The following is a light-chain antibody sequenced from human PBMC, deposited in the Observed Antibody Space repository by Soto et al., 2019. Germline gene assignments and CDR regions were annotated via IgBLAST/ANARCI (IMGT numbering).Light chain of an antibody. CDR2: DVT. Sequence: QSALTQPRSVSGSPGQSVTISCTGTSSDVGGYNYVSWYQQHPGRAPKFMIYDVTKRPSGVPDRFSGSKSGNPASLTISGLQVEDEADYYCCSYAGSYFVFGTGTKVTVL. CDR3: CSYAGSYFV. V-gene: IGLV2-11*01. CDR1: SSDVGGYNY. J-gene: IGLJ1*01.